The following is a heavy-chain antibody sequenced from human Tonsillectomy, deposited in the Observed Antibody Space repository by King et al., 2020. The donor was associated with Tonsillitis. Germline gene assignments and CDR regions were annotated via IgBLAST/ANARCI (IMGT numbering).Heavy chain of an antibody. CDR1: GGSISSSIYY. Sequence: QLQESGPGLVKPSETLSLTCTVSGGSISSSIYYWGWIRQPPGKGLEWIGSIFYTGNTYYNPSLKSRVTISVDTSKNQFSLKLTSVTAVDTAVYYCARHFYASGKRFDPWAQGTLVTVSS. V-gene: IGHV4-39*07. CDR3: ARHFYASGKRFDP. CDR2: IFYTGNT. J-gene: IGHJ5*02. D-gene: IGHD3-10*01.